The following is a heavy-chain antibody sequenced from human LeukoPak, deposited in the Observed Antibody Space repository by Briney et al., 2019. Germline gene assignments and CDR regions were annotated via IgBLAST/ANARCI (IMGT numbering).Heavy chain of an antibody. CDR1: GFTFSNAW. V-gene: IGHV3-15*01. Sequence: GGSLRLSCGASGFTFSNAWMSWVRQAPGKGLEWVGRIKSKTDGGTTDYAAPVKGRFTISRDDSKNTLYLQMNSLKTEDTAVYYCTTLTDMTTVTEKDYWGQGTLVTVSS. J-gene: IGHJ4*02. CDR3: TTLTDMTTVTEKDY. D-gene: IGHD4-17*01. CDR2: IKSKTDGGTT.